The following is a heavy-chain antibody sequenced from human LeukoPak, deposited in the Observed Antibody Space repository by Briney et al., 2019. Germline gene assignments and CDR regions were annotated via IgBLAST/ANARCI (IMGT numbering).Heavy chain of an antibody. CDR3: ARSDYHGNSFDY. V-gene: IGHV5-51*01. J-gene: IGHJ4*02. Sequence: GESLKISCKVSGYTFNTHWIGWVRQIRGKGLEWMGIIYTGDSETKYSPSFQGQVTISADKSISTAYLQWSSLMAWDTAMYFCARSDYHGNSFDYWGQGTLVTVSS. CDR1: GYTFNTHW. CDR2: IYTGDSET. D-gene: IGHD4-23*01.